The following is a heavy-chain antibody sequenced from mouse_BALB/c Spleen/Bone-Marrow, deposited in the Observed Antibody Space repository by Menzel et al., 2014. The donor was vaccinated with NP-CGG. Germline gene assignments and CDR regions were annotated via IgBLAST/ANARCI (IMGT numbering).Heavy chain of an antibody. CDR2: SRNKAKHYTT. J-gene: IGHJ3*01. CDR1: GFTFSDFY. D-gene: IGHD2-10*02. V-gene: IGHV7-1*02. Sequence: VQLKQSGGGLVRPGDSLRLSCATSGFTFSDFYMEWVRQPPGKRLEWIAASRNKAKHYTTEYSASVKGRFIVSRDTSQSILYLQMNALRAEDTAIYYCARDVGYGNYFVYWGQGTLVTVSA. CDR3: ARDVGYGNYFVY.